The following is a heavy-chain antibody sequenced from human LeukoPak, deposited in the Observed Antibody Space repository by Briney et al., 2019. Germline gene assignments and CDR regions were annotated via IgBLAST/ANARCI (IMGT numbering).Heavy chain of an antibody. CDR2: IKQDGSEK. V-gene: IGHV3-7*03. CDR1: GFTFSSYW. D-gene: IGHD3-22*01. J-gene: IGHJ3*02. Sequence: GGSLRLSCAASGFTFSSYWMSWVRQAPGKGLEWVANIKQDGSEKYYVDSVKGRFTISRDNAKNSLYLQMNSLKTEDTAVYYCTTPSLNPYDSSGYYEAVDAFDIWGQGTMVTVSS. CDR3: TTPSLNPYDSSGYYEAVDAFDI.